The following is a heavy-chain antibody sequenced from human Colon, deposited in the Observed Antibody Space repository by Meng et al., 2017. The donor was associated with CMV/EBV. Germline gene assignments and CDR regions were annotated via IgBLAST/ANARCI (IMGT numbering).Heavy chain of an antibody. CDR2: ISGGGTTT. Sequence: GGSLRLSCAASGFTFSSYAMSWVRQAPGKGLEWVSSISGGGTTTFYADSVKGRYTISRDNSKNTLYLQMDSLRGEDTAVYYCAKGSEYFDFWSSSDWGQGTLVTVSS. CDR3: AKGSEYFDFWSSSD. J-gene: IGHJ4*02. V-gene: IGHV3-23*01. CDR1: GFTFSSYA. D-gene: IGHD3-3*01.